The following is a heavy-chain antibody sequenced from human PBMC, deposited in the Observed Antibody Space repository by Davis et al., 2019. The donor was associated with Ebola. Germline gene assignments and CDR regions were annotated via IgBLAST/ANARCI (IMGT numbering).Heavy chain of an antibody. Sequence: ASVKVSCKASGYSFTHYGISWVRQAPGQGLEWMGWVSPYNGKTNYAQKFQDRVTMTTDTSTSTSYMELTSLTSDDTAVYYCARDAFYQLNPVASIGFSVDWGQGTQVIVSS. D-gene: IGHD1-26*01. V-gene: IGHV1-18*01. J-gene: IGHJ4*02. CDR1: GYSFTHYG. CDR3: ARDAFYQLNPVASIGFSVD. CDR2: VSPYNGKT.